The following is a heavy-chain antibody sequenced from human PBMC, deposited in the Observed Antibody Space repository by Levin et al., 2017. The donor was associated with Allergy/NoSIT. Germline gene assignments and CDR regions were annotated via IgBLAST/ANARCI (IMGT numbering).Heavy chain of an antibody. CDR2: ISGSGDST. V-gene: IGHV3-23*01. J-gene: IGHJ4*02. CDR1: GFTFSTYA. Sequence: GGSLRLSCAASGFTFSTYAMSWVRQAPGKGLEWVSAISGSGDSTYYADSVKGRFTISRDNSKNTLYVQMNSLRAEDTAVYYCANAAISAADTSSFDYWGQGTLVTVSS. D-gene: IGHD6-13*01. CDR3: ANAAISAADTSSFDY.